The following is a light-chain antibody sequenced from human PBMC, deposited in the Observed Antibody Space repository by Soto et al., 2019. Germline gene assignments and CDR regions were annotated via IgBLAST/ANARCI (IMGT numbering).Light chain of an antibody. J-gene: IGKJ1*01. CDR2: DAS. CDR3: QQYETFSGT. CDR1: QSVSGW. V-gene: IGKV1-5*01. Sequence: DMRMSQSPSTLSAFVLGTVTVTFGASQSVSGWLAWYPQNPGEAPKLLIYDASALPRGVPSRFSGSGSGTKFTLTIASLQPDDFATYYCQQYETFSGTFGPGTKVDIK.